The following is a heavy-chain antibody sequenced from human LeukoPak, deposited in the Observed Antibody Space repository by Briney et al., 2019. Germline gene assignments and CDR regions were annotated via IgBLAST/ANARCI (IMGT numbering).Heavy chain of an antibody. CDR2: ISYDGSNK. CDR3: AKDGSVGYYDFWSGYSPLYGMDV. V-gene: IGHV3-30*18. D-gene: IGHD3-3*01. Sequence: GSLRLSCAASGFTFSSYGMHWVRQAPGKGLEWVAVISYDGSNKYYADSVKGRFTISRDNSKNTLYLQMNSLRAEDTAVYYCAKDGSVGYYDFWSGYSPLYGMDVWGQGTTVTVSS. J-gene: IGHJ6*02. CDR1: GFTFSSYG.